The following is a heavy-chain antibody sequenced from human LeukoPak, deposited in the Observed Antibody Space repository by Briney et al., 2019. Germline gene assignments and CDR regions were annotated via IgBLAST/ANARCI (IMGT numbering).Heavy chain of an antibody. CDR3: TRVYYDYVWGSYRYNKFCYFDY. CDR2: IRSKAYGGTT. Sequence: GGSLRLSCTASGFTFGDYAMSWVRQAPGKGLEWVGFIRSKAYGGTTEYAASVKGRFTTSRDDSKSIAYLQMNSLKTEDTAVYYCTRVYYDYVWGSYRYNKFCYFDYWGQGTLVTVSS. V-gene: IGHV3-49*04. D-gene: IGHD3-16*02. CDR1: GFTFGDYA. J-gene: IGHJ4*02.